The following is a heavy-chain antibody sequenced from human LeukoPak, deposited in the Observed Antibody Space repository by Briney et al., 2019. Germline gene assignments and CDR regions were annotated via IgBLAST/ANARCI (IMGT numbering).Heavy chain of an antibody. CDR3: ARRNIAAAALDY. CDR2: ISYDGRNK. J-gene: IGHJ4*02. D-gene: IGHD6-13*01. Sequence: PGGSLRLSCAASGFTISSYGMHWVRQAPGKGLEWVAVISYDGRNKYYADSVKGRFIISRDNSKNTLYLQMNSLRAEDTAVYYCARRNIAAAALDYWGQGALVTVSS. CDR1: GFTISSYG. V-gene: IGHV3-30*03.